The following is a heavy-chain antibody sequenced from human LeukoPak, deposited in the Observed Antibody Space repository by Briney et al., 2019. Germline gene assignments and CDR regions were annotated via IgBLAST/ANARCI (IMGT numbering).Heavy chain of an antibody. CDR2: ISAENGNT. CDR3: ARAGATVTTNFDN. D-gene: IGHD4-17*01. V-gene: IGHV1-18*01. J-gene: IGHJ4*02. Sequence: GASVKVSCKASGYNFGIYGITWVRQAPGQGLEWMGWISAENGNTNYAQKFQGRVTVTADTSTSTAYLDLRSLRSDDTAVYCCARAGATVTTNFDNWGQGTLVTVSS. CDR1: GYNFGIYG.